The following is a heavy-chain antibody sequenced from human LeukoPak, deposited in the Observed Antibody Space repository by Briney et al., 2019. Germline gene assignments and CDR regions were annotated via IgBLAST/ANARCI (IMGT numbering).Heavy chain of an antibody. V-gene: IGHV4-4*02. CDR1: GGSISSNNW. D-gene: IGHD3-10*01. CDR2: IYHSGST. Sequence: SGTLSLTCAVSGGSISSNNWWSWVRQPPGKGLEWIGEIYHSGSTNYNPSLKSRVTISVDKSKNQFSLKLSSVTAADTAVYYCARGLRLWFGELLCNWFDPWGQGTLVTVSS. J-gene: IGHJ5*02. CDR3: ARGLRLWFGELLCNWFDP.